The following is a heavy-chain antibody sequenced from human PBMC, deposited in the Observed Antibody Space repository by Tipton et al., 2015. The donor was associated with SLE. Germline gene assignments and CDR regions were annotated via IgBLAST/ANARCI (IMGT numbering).Heavy chain of an antibody. J-gene: IGHJ4*02. Sequence: QLVQSGAEVKKPGESLKISCKGSGYRFTSNWIAWVRQMPGKGLEWMGIVYPGDSDTRYSPSFQGHVTISADKSITTAYLQWSSLRASDSAIYYCVKLGQQFSFEYWGQGTLITVSS. CDR2: VYPGDSDT. CDR1: GYRFTSNW. V-gene: IGHV5-51*01. CDR3: VKLGQQFSFEY. D-gene: IGHD1-7*01.